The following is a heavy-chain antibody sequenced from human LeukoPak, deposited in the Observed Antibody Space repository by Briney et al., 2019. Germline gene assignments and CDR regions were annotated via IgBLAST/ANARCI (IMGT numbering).Heavy chain of an antibody. CDR3: ARASSSWYSGYYYAMDV. Sequence: ASVTVSCKASGYTFTSYDINWVRQATGQGLEWMGWMNPNSGNTGYAQKFQGRVTMTSNTSISTAYMELTSLRSEDTAVFYCARASSSWYSGYYYAMDVWGQGTTVSVSS. V-gene: IGHV1-8*01. CDR2: MNPNSGNT. J-gene: IGHJ6*02. CDR1: GYTFTSYD. D-gene: IGHD6-13*01.